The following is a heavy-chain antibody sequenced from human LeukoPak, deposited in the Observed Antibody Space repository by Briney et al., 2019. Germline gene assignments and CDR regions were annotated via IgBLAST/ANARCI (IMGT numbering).Heavy chain of an antibody. CDR2: INHVGST. J-gene: IGHJ5*02. V-gene: IGHV4-34*01. Sequence: PSETLSLTCTVDGGSFSYNFWSWIRQSPGKGLEWIGEINHVGSTNFNPSLGNRVSMSVKPSEIQISLTLTSVTAADTAVYYRARADCSTTACYNWFDPWGQGTLVTVPS. CDR3: ARADCSTTACYNWFDP. D-gene: IGHD1-7*01. CDR1: GGSFSYNF.